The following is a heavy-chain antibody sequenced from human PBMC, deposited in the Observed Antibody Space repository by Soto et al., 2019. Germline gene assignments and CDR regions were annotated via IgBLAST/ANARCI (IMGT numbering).Heavy chain of an antibody. V-gene: IGHV6-1*01. CDR2: TLYRSSKWYN. Sequence: PSHTLSFTCAISGDSVSTNIAAWSWIRQSPSRGLEWLGRTLYRSSKWYNEYAVSVKSRMTINPDTSKNQFSLQLNSVTPEDTAVYYCARDAAPTLNYPHGMDVWGQGTAVTVSS. J-gene: IGHJ6*02. CDR3: ARDAAPTLNYPHGMDV. D-gene: IGHD1-7*01. CDR1: GDSVSTNIAA.